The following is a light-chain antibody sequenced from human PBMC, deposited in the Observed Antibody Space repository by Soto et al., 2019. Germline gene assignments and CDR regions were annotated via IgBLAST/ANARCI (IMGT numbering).Light chain of an antibody. V-gene: IGLV2-14*03. CDR3: NSYRDPSTYV. J-gene: IGLJ1*01. CDR2: DVS. Sequence: QSALTQPASVSGSPGQSITISCTGTSSDVGRYNFVSWYQQHPGKVPRLMIYDVSHRPSGVSDRFSGSKSGNTASLTISGLQAEDEADYFCNSYRDPSTYVFGTGTKVTVL. CDR1: SSDVGRYNF.